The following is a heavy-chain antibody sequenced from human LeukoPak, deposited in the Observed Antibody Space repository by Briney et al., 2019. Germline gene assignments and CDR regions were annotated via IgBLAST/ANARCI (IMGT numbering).Heavy chain of an antibody. CDR3: ARTRGYSGYDYDY. J-gene: IGHJ4*02. D-gene: IGHD5-12*01. CDR2: INPNSGGT. Sequence: GASVKVSCKASGYTFTGYYMHWVRQAPGQGLEWMGWINPNSGGTNYAQKFQGRVTMTRDTSISTAYMELSRLRSDDTAVYYCARTRGYSGYDYDYWGQGTLVTVSS. V-gene: IGHV1-2*02. CDR1: GYTFTGYY.